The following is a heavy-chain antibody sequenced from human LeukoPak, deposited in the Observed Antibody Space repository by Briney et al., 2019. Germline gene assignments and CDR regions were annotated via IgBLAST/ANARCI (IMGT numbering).Heavy chain of an antibody. CDR3: ARVSVTSGWTYDH. CDR1: GGSFSEYY. V-gene: IGHV4-34*01. CDR2: INHSGST. Sequence: SETLSLTCAVYGGSFSEYYWSWIRQPPGKGLEWIGEINHSGSTSYNPSLKSRVTTSVDTSNKQFSPKLSSITAADTAVYYCARVSVTSGWTYDHWGQGTLVTVSS. D-gene: IGHD2-2*01. J-gene: IGHJ4*02.